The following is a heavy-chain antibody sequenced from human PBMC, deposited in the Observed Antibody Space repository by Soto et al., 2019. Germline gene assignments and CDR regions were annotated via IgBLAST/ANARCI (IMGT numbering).Heavy chain of an antibody. CDR3: AKVPNRMVYAARLDY. D-gene: IGHD2-8*01. CDR2: ISGSGGST. CDR1: GFTLSSYA. J-gene: IGHJ4*02. V-gene: IGHV3-23*01. Sequence: GGSLRLSCAASGFTLSSYAMSWVRQAPGKGLEWVSAISGSGGSTYYADSVKGRFTISRDNSKNTLYLQMNSLRAEDTAVYYCAKVPNRMVYAARLDYWGQGTLVTVSS.